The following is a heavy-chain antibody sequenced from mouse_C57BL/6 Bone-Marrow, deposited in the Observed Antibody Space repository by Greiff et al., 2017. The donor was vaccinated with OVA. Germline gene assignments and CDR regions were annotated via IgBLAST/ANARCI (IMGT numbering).Heavy chain of an antibody. Sequence: EVQLVESGGDLVKPGGSLKLSCAASGFTFSSYGMSWVRPTPDKRLELVATISSGGSYTYYPDSVKGRFTITRDKDKNTLYLQKSSLKSEDTAMYYCARQPYFDYWGQGTTLTVSS. CDR2: ISSGGSYT. CDR3: ARQPYFDY. J-gene: IGHJ2*01. V-gene: IGHV5-6*01. CDR1: GFTFSSYG.